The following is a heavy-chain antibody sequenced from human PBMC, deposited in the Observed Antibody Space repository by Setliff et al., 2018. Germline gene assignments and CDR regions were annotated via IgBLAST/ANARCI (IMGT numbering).Heavy chain of an antibody. J-gene: IGHJ5*02. D-gene: IGHD3-22*01. CDR3: ARAHTWSLPNDNSGYPGWFDP. CDR2: IHHSGKA. Sequence: SETLSLTCAVSGFSISSGYYWGWIRQPPGKGLEWIVNIHHSGKAYYNPSLKSRVTMSVDTSKNHVSLKLSSVTAADTAVYYCARAHTWSLPNDNSGYPGWFDPWGQGTLGTVS. V-gene: IGHV4-38-2*01. CDR1: GFSISSGYY.